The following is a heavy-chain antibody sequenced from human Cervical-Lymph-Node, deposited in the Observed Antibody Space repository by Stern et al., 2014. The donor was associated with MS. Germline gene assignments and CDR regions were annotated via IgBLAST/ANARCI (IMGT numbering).Heavy chain of an antibody. Sequence: VQLVESGAEVKKPGASVKVSCTASGYTFSAYSLHWVRQAPGQGLAWVGWVNPNSGGPSYAPKFHGRVTMTRATSTSAAFMELSRLTSDDTAIYYCARGPNEHGGGHYNSHAMDVWGQGTTVTVSS. CDR3: ARGPNEHGGGHYNSHAMDV. CDR1: GYTFSAYS. D-gene: IGHD3-22*01. V-gene: IGHV1-2*02. CDR2: VNPNSGGP. J-gene: IGHJ6*02.